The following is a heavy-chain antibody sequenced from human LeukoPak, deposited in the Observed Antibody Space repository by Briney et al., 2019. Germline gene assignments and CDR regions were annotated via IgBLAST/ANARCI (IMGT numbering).Heavy chain of an antibody. Sequence: RGSLRLSCAASGFTFSSYWMSWVRQAPGKGLEWVSTISTNGDSTYYADSVKGRFTISRDNSRNTLSLQMNSLRVEDTAVYYCAVAGSGTFDIWGQGTVVIVSS. CDR1: GFTFSSYW. J-gene: IGHJ3*02. V-gene: IGHV3-23*01. CDR2: ISTNGDST. CDR3: AVAGSGTFDI. D-gene: IGHD3-10*01.